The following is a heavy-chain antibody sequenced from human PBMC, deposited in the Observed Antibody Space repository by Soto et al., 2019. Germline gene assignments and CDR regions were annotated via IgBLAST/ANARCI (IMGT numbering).Heavy chain of an antibody. J-gene: IGHJ6*02. V-gene: IGHV4-30-4*01. CDR1: GGSVNTGDNY. CDR2: IYHTGNT. Sequence: HVQLHQSGPRLVNPSQTLSLECSVIGGSVNTGDNYWSWVRQSPGRGLEWIGYIYHTGNTFYNPALENRVTMSVYASKNQFSLTLTSVTAADTAVYFCAREPLDGMDVWGQGTNVTVSS. CDR3: AREPLDGMDV.